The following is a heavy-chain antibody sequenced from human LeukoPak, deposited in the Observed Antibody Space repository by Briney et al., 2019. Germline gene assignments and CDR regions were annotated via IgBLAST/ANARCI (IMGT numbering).Heavy chain of an antibody. Sequence: GGSLRLSCAASGFTFSSYDMRWVRQIKGKGLEWVSAIGTAGDTYCAGSVKGRFTISREDARNSLYLQMNNLRVGDTAVYYCVRDARERGFASWGQGTLVTVPS. CDR3: VRDARERGFAS. J-gene: IGHJ4*02. D-gene: IGHD3-3*01. CDR2: IGTAGDT. CDR1: GFTFSSYD. V-gene: IGHV3-13*01.